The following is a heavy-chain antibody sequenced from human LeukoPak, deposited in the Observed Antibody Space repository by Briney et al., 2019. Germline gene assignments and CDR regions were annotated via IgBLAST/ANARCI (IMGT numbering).Heavy chain of an antibody. D-gene: IGHD5-12*01. V-gene: IGHV2-5*02. CDR1: GFSLSTTVVG. CDR3: AHTGGYDSFDY. Sequence: SGPTLVKPTQTLTLTCTFSGFSLSTTVVGVGWIRQPPGKALEWLAPIYWDDDNRYSPSLKSRLTITKDTPKTQVVLTMTNMDPVDTATYYCAHTGGYDSFDYWGQGTLVTVSS. CDR2: IYWDDDN. J-gene: IGHJ4*02.